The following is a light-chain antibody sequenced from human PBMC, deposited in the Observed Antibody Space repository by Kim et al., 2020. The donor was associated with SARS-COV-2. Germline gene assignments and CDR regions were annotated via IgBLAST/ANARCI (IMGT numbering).Light chain of an antibody. CDR1: TGAVTSGHY. Sequence: QAVVTQEPSLTVSPGGTVTLTCGSSTGAVTSGHYPYWFQQKPGQAPRTLIYDTRNKHSWTPARFSGSLLGGKAALTLSGAQPEDEAEYYCLLSYSGGYVFGTGTQLTVL. V-gene: IGLV7-46*01. CDR2: DTR. J-gene: IGLJ1*01. CDR3: LLSYSGGYV.